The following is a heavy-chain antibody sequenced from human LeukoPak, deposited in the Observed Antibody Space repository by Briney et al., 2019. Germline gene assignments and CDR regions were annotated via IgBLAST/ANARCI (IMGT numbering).Heavy chain of an antibody. D-gene: IGHD1-1*01. Sequence: PSQTLSLTCTVSGGSISSGDYYWSWIRQPPGKGLEWIGYIYYSGSTYYNPSLKSRVTISVDTSKNQFSLKLSSVTAADTAVYYCARWAEWNGPTVYYYYYMDVWGKGTTVIVSS. CDR3: ARWAEWNGPTVYYYYYMDV. CDR1: GGSISSGDYY. J-gene: IGHJ6*03. CDR2: IYYSGST. V-gene: IGHV4-30-4*08.